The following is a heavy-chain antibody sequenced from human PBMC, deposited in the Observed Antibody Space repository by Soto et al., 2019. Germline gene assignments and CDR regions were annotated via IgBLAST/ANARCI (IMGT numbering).Heavy chain of an antibody. CDR2: IYWDDDK. V-gene: IGHV2-5*02. Sequence: QITLKESGPTLVKPPQTLTLTCTFSGFSLTTRGVGVGWIRQPPGKALECLALIYWDDDKRYSPSLQSRISITKDTSKNQVVLTMTNVDPVDTATYYCAHIPNYYQYDWFYTWGQGTLVSVSS. J-gene: IGHJ5*02. CDR3: AHIPNYYQYDWFYT. CDR1: GFSLTTRGVG. D-gene: IGHD3-16*01.